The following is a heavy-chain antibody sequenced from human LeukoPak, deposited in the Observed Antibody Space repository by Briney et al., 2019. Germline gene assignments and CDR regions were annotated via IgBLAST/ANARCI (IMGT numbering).Heavy chain of an antibody. CDR1: GGSFSGYY. CDR2: INHSGST. D-gene: IGHD3-10*01. J-gene: IGHJ5*02. Sequence: MPSETLSLTCAVYGGSFSGYYWSWIRQPPGKGLEWIGEINHSGSTNYNPSLKSRVTISVDTSKNLFSLKLSSVTAADTAVYYCASAKRFGELHETYNWFDPWGQGTLVTVSS. CDR3: ASAKRFGELHETYNWFDP. V-gene: IGHV4-34*01.